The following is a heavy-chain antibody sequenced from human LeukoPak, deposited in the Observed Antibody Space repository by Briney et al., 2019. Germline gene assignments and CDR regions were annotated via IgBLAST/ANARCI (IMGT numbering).Heavy chain of an antibody. CDR2: ISSNGGST. Sequence: GGSLRLSCSASGFTFSSYAMHWVRQAPGKGLEYVSAISSNGGSTYYADSVKGRFTISRDNSKNTLYLQMSSLRAEDTAVYYCVKETTYYDILTGSTSDAFDIWGQGTMVTVSS. CDR3: VKETTYYDILTGSTSDAFDI. CDR1: GFTFSSYA. V-gene: IGHV3-64D*06. D-gene: IGHD3-9*01. J-gene: IGHJ3*02.